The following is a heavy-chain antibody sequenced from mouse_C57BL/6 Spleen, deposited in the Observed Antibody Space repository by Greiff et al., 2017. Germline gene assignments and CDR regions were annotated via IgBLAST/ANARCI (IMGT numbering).Heavy chain of an antibody. CDR1: GFTFSDAW. CDR2: IRNKANNHAT. J-gene: IGHJ4*01. CDR3: TTVGY. Sequence: EVQGVESGGGLVQPGGSMKLSCAASGFTFSDAWMDWVRQSPEKGLEWVADIRNKANNHATYYAESVKGRFTISRDDSKSGFYLQMNSFRAEDAGIYYCTTVGYWGQGTSVTVSS. D-gene: IGHD1-1*01. V-gene: IGHV6-6*01.